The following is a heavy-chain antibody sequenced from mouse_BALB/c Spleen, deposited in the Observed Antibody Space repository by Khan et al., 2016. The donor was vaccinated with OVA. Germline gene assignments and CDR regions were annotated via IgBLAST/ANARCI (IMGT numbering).Heavy chain of an antibody. CDR3: ARLYAMDY. Sequence: EVELVESGGGLVKPGGSLKLSCAASGFTFSRYAMSWVRQTPEKRLEWVATISSGGSYTYYPDSVKGRFTISRDNAKNTLYLQMSSLRSEDTAMYYCARLYAMDYWGQGTSVTVSS. CDR2: ISSGGSYT. CDR1: GFTFSRYA. V-gene: IGHV5-9-3*01. J-gene: IGHJ4*01.